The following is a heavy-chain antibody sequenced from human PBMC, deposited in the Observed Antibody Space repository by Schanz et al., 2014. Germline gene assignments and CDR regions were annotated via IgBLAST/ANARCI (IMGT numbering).Heavy chain of an antibody. J-gene: IGHJ4*02. Sequence: EVQLVESGGGLVQPGGSLRLSCAASRFTFSNYAMSWVRQAPGKGLVWVSYITNDGSDTAYADSVKGRFTISRDNAKNTLYLQMNSLRAEDTAVYYCARDGDYNIELDYWGQGTLVTVSS. CDR2: ITNDGSDT. CDR1: RFTFSNYA. CDR3: ARDGDYNIELDY. D-gene: IGHD4-4*01. V-gene: IGHV3-74*01.